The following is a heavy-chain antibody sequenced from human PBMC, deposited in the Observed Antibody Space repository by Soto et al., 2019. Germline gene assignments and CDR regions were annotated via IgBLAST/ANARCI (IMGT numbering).Heavy chain of an antibody. CDR3: ARVRRNYYGSGSYDY. J-gene: IGHJ4*02. Sequence: SETLSLTCAVYGGSFSGYYWSWIRQPPGKGLEWIGEINHSGSTNYNPSLKSRVTISVDTSKNQFSLKLSSVTAADTAVYYCARVRRNYYGSGSYDYWGQGTLVTVSS. CDR1: GGSFSGYY. V-gene: IGHV4-34*01. D-gene: IGHD3-10*01. CDR2: INHSGST.